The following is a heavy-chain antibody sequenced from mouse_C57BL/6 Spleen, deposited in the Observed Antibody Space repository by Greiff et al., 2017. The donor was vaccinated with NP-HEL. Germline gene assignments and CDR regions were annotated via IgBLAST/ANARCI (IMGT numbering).Heavy chain of an antibody. CDR3: ARRYYYGSSYGAMDY. Sequence: QVQLKQSGPGLVQPSQSLSITCTVSGFSLTSSGVHWVRQSPGKGLEWLGVIWRGGSTDYNEDFISRLSISKDKSNSQVFVKMNRLQADYTAIYYCARRYYYGSSYGAMDYWGQGTSVTVSS. CDR1: GFSLTSSG. CDR2: IWRGGST. V-gene: IGHV2-2*01. J-gene: IGHJ4*01. D-gene: IGHD1-1*01.